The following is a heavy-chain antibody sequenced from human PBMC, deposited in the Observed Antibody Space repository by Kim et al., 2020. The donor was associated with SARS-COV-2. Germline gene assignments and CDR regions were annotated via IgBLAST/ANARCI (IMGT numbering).Heavy chain of an antibody. CDR3: AREAVAGTDYYGMDV. D-gene: IGHD6-19*01. CDR2: IWYDGSNK. Sequence: GGSLRLSCAASGFTFSSYGMHWVRQAPGKGLEWVAVIWYDGSNKYYADSVKGRFTISRDNSKNTLYLQMNSLRAEDTAVYYCAREAVAGTDYYGMDVWGQGTTVTVSS. V-gene: IGHV3-33*01. J-gene: IGHJ6*02. CDR1: GFTFSSYG.